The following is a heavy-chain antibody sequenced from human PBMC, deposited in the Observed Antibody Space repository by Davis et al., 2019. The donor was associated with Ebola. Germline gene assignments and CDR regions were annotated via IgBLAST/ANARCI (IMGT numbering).Heavy chain of an antibody. CDR2: IYYSGST. V-gene: IGHV4-30-4*01. J-gene: IGHJ4*02. Sequence: MPSETLSLTCTVSGGSITSDEYYWSWISQPPGKGLEWIAYIYYSGSTYYNPSLKSRVTISVDTSKNQLSLRLTSVIAADTAVYYCARFPIVVEPASISWGQGTLVTVSS. CDR1: GGSITSDEYY. CDR3: ARFPIVVEPASIS. D-gene: IGHD2-2*01.